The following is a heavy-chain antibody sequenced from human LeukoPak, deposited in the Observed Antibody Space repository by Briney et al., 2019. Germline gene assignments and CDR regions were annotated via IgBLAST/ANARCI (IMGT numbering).Heavy chain of an antibody. V-gene: IGHV1-69*13. J-gene: IGHJ4*02. CDR3: ARNIVATIGGFDY. Sequence: GASVKVSCKASGGTFSSYAISWVRQAPGQGLELMGGIIPIFGTANYAQKFQGRVTITADESTSTAYMELSSLRSEDTAVYYCARNIVATIGGFDYWGQGTLVTVSS. CDR1: GGTFSSYA. CDR2: IIPIFGTA. D-gene: IGHD5-12*01.